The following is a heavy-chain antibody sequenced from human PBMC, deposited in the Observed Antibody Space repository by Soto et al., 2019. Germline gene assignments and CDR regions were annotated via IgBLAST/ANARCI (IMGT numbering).Heavy chain of an antibody. Sequence: SETLSLTCAVYGGSFSGYYWSWIRQPPGKGLEWIGEINHSGSTNYNPSLKSRVPISVDTSKNQFSLKLSSVPAADTAVYYCARGYRARIFSGIDAFDIWGQGTMVTVSS. D-gene: IGHD3-9*01. CDR3: ARGYRARIFSGIDAFDI. J-gene: IGHJ3*02. V-gene: IGHV4-34*01. CDR1: GGSFSGYY. CDR2: INHSGST.